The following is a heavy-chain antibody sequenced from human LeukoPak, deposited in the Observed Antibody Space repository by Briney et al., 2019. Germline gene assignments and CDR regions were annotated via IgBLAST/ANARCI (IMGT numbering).Heavy chain of an antibody. CDR2: IKSKTDGGTT. CDR1: GFTFSNAW. J-gene: IGHJ5*02. V-gene: IGHV3-15*01. CDR3: TTGLRVRNWFDP. Sequence: GGSLRLSCAASGFTFSNAWLSWVRQAPGKGVEWVGRIKSKTDGGTTDYAAPVKGRFTISRDDSKNTLYLQMNSLKTEDTAVYYCTTGLRVRNWFDPWGQGTLVTVSS. D-gene: IGHD3-22*01.